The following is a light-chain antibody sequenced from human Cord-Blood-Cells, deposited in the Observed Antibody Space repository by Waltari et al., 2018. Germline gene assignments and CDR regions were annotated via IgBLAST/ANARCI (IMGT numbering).Light chain of an antibody. J-gene: IGLJ3*02. Sequence: QSALTQTAAVYGSPGSSITISCIGTSRDVGSYNLVSWYQQHPGKAPKLMIYEGSKRPSGVSNRFSGSKSGNTASLTISGLQAEDEADYYCCSYAGSSTWVFGGGTKLTVL. CDR2: EGS. V-gene: IGLV2-23*01. CDR3: CSYAGSSTWV. CDR1: SRDVGSYNL.